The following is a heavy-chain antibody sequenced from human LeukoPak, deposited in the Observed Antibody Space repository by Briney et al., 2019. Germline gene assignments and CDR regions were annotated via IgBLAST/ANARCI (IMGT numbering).Heavy chain of an antibody. CDR1: GLTFSSYG. Sequence: GGSLRLSCAASGLTFSSYGMHWVRQAPGKGLEWVAVIGYDGSDIYYADSVKGRFTISRDNSKNTLYLQMNSLRAEDTAVYYCAKDQGPVAPTGFDYWGQGTLVTVSS. V-gene: IGHV3-33*06. D-gene: IGHD1-14*01. J-gene: IGHJ4*02. CDR3: AKDQGPVAPTGFDY. CDR2: IGYDGSDI.